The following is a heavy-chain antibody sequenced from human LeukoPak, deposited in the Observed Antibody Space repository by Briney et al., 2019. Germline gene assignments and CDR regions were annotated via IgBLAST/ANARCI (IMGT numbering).Heavy chain of an antibody. J-gene: IGHJ4*02. Sequence: GASVKVSCKASGGTFSSYAISWVRQAPGRGLEWMGGIIPIFGTANYAQKFQGRVTITADESTSTAYMELSSLRSEDTAVYYCARERYNWNDALDYWGQGTLVTVSS. D-gene: IGHD1-20*01. CDR2: IIPIFGTA. CDR3: ARERYNWNDALDY. CDR1: GGTFSSYA. V-gene: IGHV1-69*13.